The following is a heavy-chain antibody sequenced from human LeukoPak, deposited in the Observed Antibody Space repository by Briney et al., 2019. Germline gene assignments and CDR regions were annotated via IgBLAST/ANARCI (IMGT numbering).Heavy chain of an antibody. J-gene: IGHJ4*02. CDR2: ISAYNGNT. D-gene: IGHD2-2*01. CDR1: GYTFTSYG. CDR3: ARDGCSSTSCYHLDY. V-gene: IGHV1-18*01. Sequence: ASVKVSCKASGYTFTSYGISWVRQAPGQGLEWMGWISAYNGNTNYAQKLQGRVTMTTDTSTSTAYMELRSLRSDDTAVYYCARDGCSSTSCYHLDYWGQGTLVTVSS.